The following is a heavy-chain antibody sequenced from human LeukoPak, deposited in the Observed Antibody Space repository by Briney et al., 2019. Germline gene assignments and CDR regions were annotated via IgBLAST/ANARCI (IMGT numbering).Heavy chain of an antibody. CDR3: ARGGHIVVVTDAFDI. J-gene: IGHJ3*02. CDR1: GGSISSYY. D-gene: IGHD2-21*02. Sequence: SETLSLTCTVSGGSISSYYWSWIRQPPGKGLEWIGYIYYSGSTNYNPSLKSRVTISVDTSKNQFSLKLSSVTAADTAVYYCARGGHIVVVTDAFDIWGQGTMVTVSS. V-gene: IGHV4-59*01. CDR2: IYYSGST.